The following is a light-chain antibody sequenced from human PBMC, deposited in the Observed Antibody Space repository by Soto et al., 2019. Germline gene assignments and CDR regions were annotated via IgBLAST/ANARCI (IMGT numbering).Light chain of an antibody. V-gene: IGKV1-33*01. J-gene: IGKJ2*01. CDR3: QQYDDLPYT. CDR2: DAS. CDR1: QDINKF. Sequence: DIQMTQSPPSLSASEGDRVTIACQASQDINKFLSWFQQKPGKAPKLLIFDASQLEAGVPSRFSGGGSGTEFTFTISSLQPEDIATYFCQQYDDLPYTFGQGTKLEIK.